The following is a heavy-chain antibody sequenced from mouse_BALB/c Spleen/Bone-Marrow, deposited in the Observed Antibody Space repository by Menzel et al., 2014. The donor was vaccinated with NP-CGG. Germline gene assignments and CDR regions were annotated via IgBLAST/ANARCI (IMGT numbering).Heavy chain of an antibody. D-gene: IGHD1-1*01. V-gene: IGHV5-15*02. J-gene: IGHJ1*01. Sequence: EVQGVESGGGLVQPGGSRKLSCAASGFTFSDYGMAWVRQAPGKGPEWVAFISNLAYSIYYADTVTGRFTISRENAKNTLYLEMSSLRSEDTAMYYCARDQVYYYGSSHGYFDVWGAGTTVTVSS. CDR3: ARDQVYYYGSSHGYFDV. CDR2: ISNLAYSI. CDR1: GFTFSDYG.